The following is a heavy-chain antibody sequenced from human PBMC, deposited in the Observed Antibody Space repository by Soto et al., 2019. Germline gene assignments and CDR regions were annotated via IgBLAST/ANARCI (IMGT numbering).Heavy chain of an antibody. CDR3: ARLAMATRRGYYGMDV. D-gene: IGHD5-12*01. J-gene: IGHJ6*02. CDR1: GYSFTSYW. Sequence: EVQLVQSGAEGKKPGESLRISCKGSGYSFTSYWISWVRQMPGKGLEWMGRIDPSDSYTNYSPSFQGHVPISADKSISTAYLQWSSLKASDTAMYYCARLAMATRRGYYGMDVWGQGTTVTVSS. V-gene: IGHV5-10-1*01. CDR2: IDPSDSYT.